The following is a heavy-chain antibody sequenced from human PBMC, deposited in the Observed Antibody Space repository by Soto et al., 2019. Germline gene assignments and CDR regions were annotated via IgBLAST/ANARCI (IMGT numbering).Heavy chain of an antibody. CDR1: GFTFSSYA. CDR2: ISGSGGST. CDR3: ARRGSGSDYDY. Sequence: EVQLLESGGGLVQPGGSLRLSCAASGFTFSSYAMRWVRQAPGKGLEWVSAISGSGGSTYYAGSVKGRFTISRDNSKNTLYLQTNSLRAEDTAVYYCARRGSGSDYDYWGQGTLFTVSS. V-gene: IGHV3-23*01. J-gene: IGHJ4*02. D-gene: IGHD1-26*01.